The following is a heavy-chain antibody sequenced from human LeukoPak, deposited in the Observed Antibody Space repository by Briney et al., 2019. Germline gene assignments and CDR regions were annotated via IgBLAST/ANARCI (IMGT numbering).Heavy chain of an antibody. CDR3: AKDLQYCSSSSCYLTPIMDV. D-gene: IGHD2-2*01. Sequence: PGGSLRLSCAASGFTFSSYSMNWVRLAPGKGLEWVSSISRSSTYIHYADSVKGRFTISRDNSKNTLFLEMNSLRAEDTAVYYCAKDLQYCSSSSCYLTPIMDVWGQGTTVTVSS. V-gene: IGHV3-21*01. J-gene: IGHJ6*02. CDR1: GFTFSSYS. CDR2: ISRSSTYI.